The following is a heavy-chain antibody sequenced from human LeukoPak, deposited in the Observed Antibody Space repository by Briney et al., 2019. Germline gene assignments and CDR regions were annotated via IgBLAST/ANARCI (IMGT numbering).Heavy chain of an antibody. D-gene: IGHD5-12*01. CDR3: ARDQWYSGYPSLYYYYGMDV. V-gene: IGHV3-48*04. J-gene: IGHJ6*02. CDR1: GFTFSSYS. CDR2: ISSSSSTM. Sequence: PGGSLRLSCAASGFTFSSYSMNWVRQAPGKGLEWVSYISSSSSTMYYADSVKGRFTISRDNARNSLYLQMNSLRAEDTAVYYCARDQWYSGYPSLYYYYGMDVWGQGTTVTVSS.